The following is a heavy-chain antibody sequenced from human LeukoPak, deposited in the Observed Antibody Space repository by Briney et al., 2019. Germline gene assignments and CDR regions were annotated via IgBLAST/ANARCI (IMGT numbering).Heavy chain of an antibody. Sequence: GGSLRLSCAASGFTVSSNYMSWVRQAPGKGLEWVSVIYSGGSTYYADSVKGRFTISRDNSKNTLYLQMNSLRAEDTAVYYCARGRRYDSSGYYLDYWGQGTLVTVSS. CDR1: GFTVSSNY. V-gene: IGHV3-53*01. D-gene: IGHD3-22*01. CDR2: IYSGGST. J-gene: IGHJ4*02. CDR3: ARGRRYDSSGYYLDY.